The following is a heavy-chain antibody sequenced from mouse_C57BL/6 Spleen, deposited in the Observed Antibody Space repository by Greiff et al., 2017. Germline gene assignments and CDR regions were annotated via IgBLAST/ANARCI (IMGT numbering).Heavy chain of an antibody. CDR2: IWGDGST. Sequence: VKLVESGPGLVAPSQSLSISCTVSGFSFTSYGVSWVRQPPGKGLAWLGVIWGDGSTNYHSALISRRSISKDNSKSQVFLKLNSLQTDDTATDYGADQYDGSKEGYWYFDVWGTGTTGTVSS. J-gene: IGHJ1*03. CDR3: ADQYDGSKEGYWYFDV. CDR1: GFSFTSYG. V-gene: IGHV2-3*01. D-gene: IGHD1-1*01.